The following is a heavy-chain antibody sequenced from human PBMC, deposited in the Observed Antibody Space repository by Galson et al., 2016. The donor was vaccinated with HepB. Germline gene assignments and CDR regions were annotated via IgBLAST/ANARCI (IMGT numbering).Heavy chain of an antibody. Sequence: SVKVSCKASGGTFNSLALSWVRQAPGQGPEWMGGVIPLFGTPHYAPTFQDRVTITADESTSTVYMEMRSLRSEDTAVYYCAASPPEIVVVLPALLDIWGQGTMVTVSS. J-gene: IGHJ3*02. V-gene: IGHV1-69*13. CDR3: AASPPEIVVVLPALLDI. D-gene: IGHD3-22*01. CDR2: VIPLFGTP. CDR1: GGTFNSLA.